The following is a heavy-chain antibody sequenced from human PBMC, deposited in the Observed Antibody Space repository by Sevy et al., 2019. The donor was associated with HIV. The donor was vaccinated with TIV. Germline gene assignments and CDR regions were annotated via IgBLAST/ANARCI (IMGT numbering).Heavy chain of an antibody. D-gene: IGHD6-25*01. CDR3: AREPPYSAATPYFQH. CDR2: IKQDGSEK. V-gene: IGHV3-7*01. Sequence: GGSLRLSCAASGFTFSYYSLTWVRQAPGKGLEWVANIKQDGSEKYYVDSVKGRFTIFRDNAKNSLFLQMNSLRAEDTAVYYCAREPPYSAATPYFQHWGQGTLVTVSS. J-gene: IGHJ1*01. CDR1: GFTFSYYS.